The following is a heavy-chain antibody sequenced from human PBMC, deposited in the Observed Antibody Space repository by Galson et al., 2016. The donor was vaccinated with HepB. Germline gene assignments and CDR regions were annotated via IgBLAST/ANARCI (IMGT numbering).Heavy chain of an antibody. CDR3: AKDRGLHHLFFDL. CDR2: ISDSGSTS. D-gene: IGHD2-15*01. V-gene: IGHV3-23*01. J-gene: IGHJ2*01. CDR1: GFTFSAYV. Sequence: SLRLSCAASGFTFSAYVMSWVRQAPGKGLEWVSGISDSGSTSYHTDSVKGRFTISRDSSKNTLYLQMNSLRAEDTAVYYCAKDRGLHHLFFDLCGRVTPVTVSS.